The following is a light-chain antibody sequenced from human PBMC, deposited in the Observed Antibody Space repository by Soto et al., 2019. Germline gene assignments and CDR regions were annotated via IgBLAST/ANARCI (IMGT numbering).Light chain of an antibody. CDR2: WAS. V-gene: IGKV4-1*01. Sequence: DIVVTQSPGSLAVFLGERATINCKSSQSVFHSTSNKNYLAWYQQKPGQPPKLLIYWASTRESGVPDRFSGSGSGTDFTLPITSLQAEDAAVYYCHQYYSTPPCTFGQGTKVEIK. J-gene: IGKJ1*01. CDR1: QSVFHSTSNKNY. CDR3: HQYYSTPPCT.